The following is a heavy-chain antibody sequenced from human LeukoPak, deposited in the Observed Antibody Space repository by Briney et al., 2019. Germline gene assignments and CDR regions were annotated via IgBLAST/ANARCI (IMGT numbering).Heavy chain of an antibody. CDR2: ISASGNT. V-gene: IGHV4-4*07. CDR3: AREGRSSSSGY. CDR1: GGPISSYY. D-gene: IGHD2-15*01. J-gene: IGHJ4*02. Sequence: SETLSLTCTVSGGPISSYYWTWIRQPAGKGLEWIGRISASGNTNYSPSLKSRVTMSVDASKNQFSLKLSSVTAADTAVYYCAREGRSSSSGYWGQGTLVTVSS.